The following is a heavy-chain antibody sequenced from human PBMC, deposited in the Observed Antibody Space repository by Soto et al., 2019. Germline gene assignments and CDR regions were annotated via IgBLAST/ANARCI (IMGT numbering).Heavy chain of an antibody. CDR3: AKDLVYFDWLSHDAFDI. CDR1: GFTFSSYA. J-gene: IGHJ3*02. D-gene: IGHD3-9*01. Sequence: GGSLRLSCAASGFTFSSYAMSWVRQAPGKGLEWVSAISGSGGSTYYTDSVKGRFTISRDNSKNTLYLQMNSLRAEDTAVYYCAKDLVYFDWLSHDAFDIWGQGTMVTVSS. V-gene: IGHV3-23*01. CDR2: ISGSGGST.